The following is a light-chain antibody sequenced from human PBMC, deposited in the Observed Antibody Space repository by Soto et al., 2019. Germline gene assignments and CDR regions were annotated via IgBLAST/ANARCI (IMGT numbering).Light chain of an antibody. J-gene: IGLJ1*01. CDR1: SSSIGAGYD. CDR3: QSYDTSLSGYV. CDR2: GNS. Sequence: QSVLTQPPSVSVAPGQRVTISCTGSSSSIGAGYDVHWYQQLPGTAPKLLIYGNSNRPSRVPDRFSGSRSGTSASLAITGLQAEDEADYYCQSYDTSLSGYVFGTGTQLTVL. V-gene: IGLV1-40*01.